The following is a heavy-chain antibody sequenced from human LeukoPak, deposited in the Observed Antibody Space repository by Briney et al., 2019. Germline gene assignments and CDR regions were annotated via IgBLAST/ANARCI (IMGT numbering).Heavy chain of an antibody. J-gene: IGHJ5*02. V-gene: IGHV3-23*01. CDR1: GFTVSSNY. CDR3: AKDLGHHYDLGWFDP. CDR2: ISGSGGST. D-gene: IGHD3-22*01. Sequence: GGSLRLSCAASGFTVSSNYMSWVRQAPGKGLEWVTAISGSGGSTYYADSVKGRFTISRDNSKNTLYLQMNSLRAEDTAVYYCAKDLGHHYDLGWFDPWGQGTLVTVSS.